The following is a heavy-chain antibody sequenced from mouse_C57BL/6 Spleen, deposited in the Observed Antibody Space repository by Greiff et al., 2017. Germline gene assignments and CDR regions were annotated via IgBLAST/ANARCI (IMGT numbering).Heavy chain of an antibody. Sequence: QVQLQQSGAELARPGASVKMSCKASGYTFTSYTMHWVKQRPGQGLEWIGYINPSSGYTKYNQKFKDKATLTADKSSSTADMQLSSLTSEDSAVYYCAREYWDGEAWFAYWGQGTLVTVSA. J-gene: IGHJ3*01. D-gene: IGHD4-1*01. CDR1: GYTFTSYT. CDR3: AREYWDGEAWFAY. CDR2: INPSSGYT. V-gene: IGHV1-4*01.